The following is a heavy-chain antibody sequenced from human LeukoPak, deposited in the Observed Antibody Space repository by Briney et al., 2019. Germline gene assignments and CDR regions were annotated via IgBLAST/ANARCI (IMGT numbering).Heavy chain of an antibody. Sequence: GGSLRLSCAASGFTFSSYDMHWVRQAPGKGLEWVAVISYDGNNKYYADSVKGRFTISRDNSKKTLYLQMNSLRAEDTAVYYCARDKEGYSGYDYYFDYWGQGTLVTVSS. CDR3: ARDKEGYSGYDYYFDY. D-gene: IGHD5-12*01. J-gene: IGHJ4*02. CDR2: ISYDGNNK. CDR1: GFTFSSYD. V-gene: IGHV3-30-3*01.